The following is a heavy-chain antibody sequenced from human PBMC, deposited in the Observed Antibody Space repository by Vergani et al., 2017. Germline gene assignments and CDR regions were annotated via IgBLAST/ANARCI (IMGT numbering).Heavy chain of an antibody. V-gene: IGHV4-30-4*08. CDR1: GGSISSGDYY. CDR3: ARDGGEYDKDALDV. J-gene: IGHJ3*01. CDR2: IYYSGST. Sequence: QVHLQESGPGLVKPSQTLSLTFTVFGGSISSGDYYWSWIRQPPGKGLEWIGYIYYSGSTYYKPSLQSRVTISVDTSKNQFSLKLSSVTASDTAVYYCARDGGEYDKDALDVWGQGTKVTVTS. D-gene: IGHD2-21*01.